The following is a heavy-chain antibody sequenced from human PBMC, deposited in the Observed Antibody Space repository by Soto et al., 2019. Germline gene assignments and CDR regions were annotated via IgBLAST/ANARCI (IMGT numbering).Heavy chain of an antibody. J-gene: IGHJ3*02. V-gene: IGHV4-59*08. Sequence: SETLSLTCTVSGGSISSYYWSWIRQPPGKGLEWIGYIYYSGSTNYNPSLKSRVTISVDTSKNQFSLKLSSVTAADTAVYYCARRPYYGSGSWGAFDIWGQGTMVTVSS. CDR2: IYYSGST. CDR3: ARRPYYGSGSWGAFDI. CDR1: GGSISSYY. D-gene: IGHD3-10*01.